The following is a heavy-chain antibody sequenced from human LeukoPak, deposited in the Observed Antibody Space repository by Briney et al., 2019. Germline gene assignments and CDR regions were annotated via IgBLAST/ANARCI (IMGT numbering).Heavy chain of an antibody. CDR2: ISPDSGGT. D-gene: IGHD2-2*01. J-gene: IGHJ4*02. CDR3: ARAQACTSCCHFDY. V-gene: IGHV1-2*02. Sequence: GASVKVSCKASGYTFTAYYIHWVRQAPGQGLEWMGWISPDSGGTNYAQKFQGRVTMTTDTSINTAYMELSSLRSDDTAVYFCARAQACTSCCHFDYWGQGTLVTVSS. CDR1: GYTFTAYY.